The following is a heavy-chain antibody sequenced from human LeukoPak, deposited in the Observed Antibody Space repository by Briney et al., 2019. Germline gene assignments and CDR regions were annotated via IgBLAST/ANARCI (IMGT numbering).Heavy chain of an antibody. Sequence: GGSLRLSCAASGLTFSSYAMSWVRQAPGKGLEWVSLISWDGGSTYYADSVKGRFTISRDNSKNSLYLQMNSLRTEDTALYYCAKDIGPSIAAAGTTYFDYWGQGTLVTVSS. CDR1: GLTFSSYA. CDR2: ISWDGGST. D-gene: IGHD6-13*01. CDR3: AKDIGPSIAAAGTTYFDY. J-gene: IGHJ4*02. V-gene: IGHV3-43*01.